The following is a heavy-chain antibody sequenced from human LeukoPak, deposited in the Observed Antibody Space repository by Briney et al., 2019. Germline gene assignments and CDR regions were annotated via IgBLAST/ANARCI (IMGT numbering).Heavy chain of an antibody. CDR2: IKQDGSEK. CDR1: GFTFSSYW. D-gene: IGHD2/OR15-2a*01. CDR3: ARFYGYYYYYGMDV. Sequence: GGSLRLSCAASGFTFSSYWMSWVRQAPGKGLEWVANIKQDGSEKYYVDSVKGRFTISRDNAKNSLYLQMNSLRAEDTAVYYCARFYGYYYYYGMDVWGQGTTVTVSS. J-gene: IGHJ6*02. V-gene: IGHV3-7*01.